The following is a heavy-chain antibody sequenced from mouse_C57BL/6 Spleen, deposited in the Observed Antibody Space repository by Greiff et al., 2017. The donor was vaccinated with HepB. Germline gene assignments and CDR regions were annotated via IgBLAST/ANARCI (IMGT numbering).Heavy chain of an antibody. CDR2: IYPGDGDT. V-gene: IGHV1-82*01. Sequence: QVQLKESGPELVKPGASVKISCKASGYAFSSSWMNWVKQRPGKGLEWIGRIYPGDGDTNYNGKFKGKATLTADKSSSTAYMQLSSLTSEDSAVYFWAREGANWDSYFDYWGQGTTLTVSS. CDR1: GYAFSSSW. CDR3: AREGANWDSYFDY. D-gene: IGHD4-1*01. J-gene: IGHJ2*01.